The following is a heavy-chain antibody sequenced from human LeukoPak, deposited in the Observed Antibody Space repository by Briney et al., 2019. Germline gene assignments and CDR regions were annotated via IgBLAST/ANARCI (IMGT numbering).Heavy chain of an antibody. CDR3: ARGNYDILTGYYYPMDY. Sequence: SETLSLTCTVSGGSISSYYWSWIRQPPGKGLEWIGYIYYSGSTNYNPSLKSRVTMSVDTSKDQFSLKLSSVTAADTAVYYCARGNYDILTGYYYPMDYWGQGTLVTVSS. CDR2: IYYSGST. V-gene: IGHV4-59*01. D-gene: IGHD3-9*01. CDR1: GGSISSYY. J-gene: IGHJ4*02.